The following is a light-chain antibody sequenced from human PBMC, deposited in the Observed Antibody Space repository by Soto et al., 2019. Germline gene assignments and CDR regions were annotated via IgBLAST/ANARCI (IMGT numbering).Light chain of an antibody. Sequence: EMVLTQSPGTLSLSPGDRATLSCRASQSVSGHYLAWYQQKPGQPPRLLIYAVSTRATGIPDRFSGSGSGTDFTLTISRLEPEDFAVYYCQQYGRSPLFSFGPGTKVD. V-gene: IGKV3-20*01. CDR2: AVS. CDR3: QQYGRSPLFS. CDR1: QSVSGHY. J-gene: IGKJ3*01.